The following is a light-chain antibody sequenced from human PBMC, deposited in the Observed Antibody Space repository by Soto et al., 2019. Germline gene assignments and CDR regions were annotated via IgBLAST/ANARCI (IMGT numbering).Light chain of an antibody. CDR1: QSILYNSNNKNY. CDR2: WAS. Sequence: DIVMTQSPDSLAVSLGERATINCKSSQSILYNSNNKNYLAWYQQKAGQPPKLLIYWASTRESGVPDRFSGSGSGTDFTLTISSLQAEDLAVYYCQQYHDTPRTFGQGTKVEIK. CDR3: QQYHDTPRT. J-gene: IGKJ1*01. V-gene: IGKV4-1*01.